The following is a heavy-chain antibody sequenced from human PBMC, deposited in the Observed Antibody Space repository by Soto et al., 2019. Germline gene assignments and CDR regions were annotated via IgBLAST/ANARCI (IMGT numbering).Heavy chain of an antibody. V-gene: IGHV3-48*02. CDR1: GFTFSSYS. J-gene: IGHJ6*02. CDR3: ARYLCSSTSCYVRYGMDV. CDR2: ISSSSSTI. Sequence: GGSLRLSCAASGFTFSSYSMNWVRQAPGKGLEWVSYISSSSSTIYYADSVKGRFTISRDNAKNSLYLQMNSLRDEDTAVYYFARYLCSSTSCYVRYGMDVWGQGTTDTVSS. D-gene: IGHD2-2*01.